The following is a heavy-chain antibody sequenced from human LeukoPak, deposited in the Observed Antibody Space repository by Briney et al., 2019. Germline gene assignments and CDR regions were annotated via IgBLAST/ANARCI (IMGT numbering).Heavy chain of an antibody. CDR2: INHSGST. CDR3: ARGRGYDILTGPNYYYYYGMDV. Sequence: SETLSLTCAVYGGSFSGYCWSWIRQPPGKGLEWIGEINHSGSTNYNPSLKSRVTISVDTSKNQFSLKLSSVTAADTAVYYCARGRGYDILTGPNYYYYYGMDVWGKGTTVTVSS. D-gene: IGHD3-9*01. J-gene: IGHJ6*04. V-gene: IGHV4-34*01. CDR1: GGSFSGYC.